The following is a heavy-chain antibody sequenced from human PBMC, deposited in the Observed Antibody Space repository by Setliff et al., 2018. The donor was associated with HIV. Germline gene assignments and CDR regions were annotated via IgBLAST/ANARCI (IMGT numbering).Heavy chain of an antibody. CDR1: GGSFSGYY. CDR2: INHSGST. Sequence: SETLSLTCAVYGGSFSGYYWSWIRQPPGKGLEWIGEINHSGSTNYNPSLKSRVTISVDTSKNQFSLKLSSVTAADTAVYYCARGRAEYVAVAVTVGSTRDYYRMDVWGQGTTVTVSS. D-gene: IGHD6-19*01. V-gene: IGHV4-34*01. CDR3: ARGRAEYVAVAVTVGSTRDYYRMDV. J-gene: IGHJ6*02.